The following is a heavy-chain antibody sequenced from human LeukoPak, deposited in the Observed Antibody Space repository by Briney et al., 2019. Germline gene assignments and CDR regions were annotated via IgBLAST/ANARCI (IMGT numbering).Heavy chain of an antibody. Sequence: GGSLRLSCTVSGFTVSSNSMSWVRQAPGKGLEWVAGNSGSGGSTDYADSVKGRFTISRDNSKNTLYLQMNSLRAEDTAVYYCAKDLWGFVEVAAILDYWGQGTLVTVSS. D-gene: IGHD2-15*01. CDR3: AKDLWGFVEVAAILDY. J-gene: IGHJ4*02. CDR2: NSGSGGST. V-gene: IGHV3-23*01. CDR1: GFTVSSNS.